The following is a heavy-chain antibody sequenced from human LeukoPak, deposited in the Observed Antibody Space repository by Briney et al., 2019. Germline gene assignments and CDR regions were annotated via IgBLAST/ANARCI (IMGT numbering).Heavy chain of an antibody. D-gene: IGHD3-22*01. CDR3: AKGPDSSGLYSLDY. Sequence: GGSLRLSCAASGFTFSTYGMHWVRQAPGKGLEWVAVIWYDGSNKYYADSVKGRFTISRDNSKNTLYLQMNSLRAEDTAVYYCAKGPDSSGLYSLDYWGQGTLVTVSS. V-gene: IGHV3-33*03. CDR2: IWYDGSNK. J-gene: IGHJ4*02. CDR1: GFTFSTYG.